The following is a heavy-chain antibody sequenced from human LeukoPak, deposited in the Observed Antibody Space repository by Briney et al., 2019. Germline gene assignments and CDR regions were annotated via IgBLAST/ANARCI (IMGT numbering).Heavy chain of an antibody. V-gene: IGHV3-30*03. CDR1: GFTFSSYG. J-gene: IGHJ4*02. Sequence: GGSLRLSCAASGFTFSSYGMHWVRQAPGKGLEWVAVISYDGSNKYYADSVKGRFTISRDNSKNTLYLQMNSLRAEDTAVYYCATNSGSSLDYWGQGTLVTVSS. CDR2: ISYDGSNK. D-gene: IGHD5-12*01. CDR3: ATNSGSSLDY.